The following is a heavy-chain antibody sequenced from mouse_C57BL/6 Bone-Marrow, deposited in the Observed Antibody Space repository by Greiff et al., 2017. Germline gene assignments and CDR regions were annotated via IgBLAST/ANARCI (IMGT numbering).Heavy chain of an antibody. Sequence: VQLQQPGTELVKPGASVKLSCKASGYTFTSYWMHWVKQRPGQGLEWIGNINPSNGGTNYNEKFKSKATLTVDKSSSTAYMQLSSLTSEDSAVYYCARVDYYGSREVDAMDYWGQGTSVTVSS. V-gene: IGHV1-53*01. CDR2: INPSNGGT. J-gene: IGHJ4*01. D-gene: IGHD1-1*01. CDR3: ARVDYYGSREVDAMDY. CDR1: GYTFTSYW.